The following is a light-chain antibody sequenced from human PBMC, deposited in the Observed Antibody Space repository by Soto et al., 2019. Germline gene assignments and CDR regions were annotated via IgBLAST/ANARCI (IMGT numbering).Light chain of an antibody. Sequence: EIVMTQSPATLSVSPGQRATLSCRASQSLSSNLVWYQQKPGQAPRLLIYGGSTRATGIPARFSGSGSGTEFTLTISSLQSEDFAVYYCQQYDSWPRTFGQGTKVDIK. J-gene: IGKJ1*01. CDR1: QSLSSN. CDR2: GGS. V-gene: IGKV3-15*01. CDR3: QQYDSWPRT.